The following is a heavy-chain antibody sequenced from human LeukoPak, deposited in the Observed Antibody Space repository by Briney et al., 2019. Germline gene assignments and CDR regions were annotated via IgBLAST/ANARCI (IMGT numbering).Heavy chain of an antibody. V-gene: IGHV4-61*01. CDR1: GGSVNSGSYY. D-gene: IGHD3-22*01. CDR2: INHSGST. CDR3: ASSGYYRYYFDY. J-gene: IGHJ4*02. Sequence: SETLSLTCTVSGGSVNSGSYYWNWIRQPPGKGLEWIGEINHSGSTNYNPSLKSRVTISVDTSKNQFSLKLSSVTAADTAVYYCASSGYYRYYFDYWGQGTLVTVSS.